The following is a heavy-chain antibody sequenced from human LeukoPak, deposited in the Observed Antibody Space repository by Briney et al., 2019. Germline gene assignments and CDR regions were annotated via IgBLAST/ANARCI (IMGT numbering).Heavy chain of an antibody. D-gene: IGHD4-11*01. J-gene: IGHJ4*02. V-gene: IGHV3-74*01. CDR3: ARGGYSINSLDY. CDR2: INTDETTT. Sequence: GGSLRLSCAASGFTFSSYWMHWVRQAPGKGLVWVSRINTDETTTNSADSVEGRFTISRDNAKNTLYLQMTGLRAEDTAVYYCARGGYSINSLDYWGQGTLVTVSS. CDR1: GFTFSSYW.